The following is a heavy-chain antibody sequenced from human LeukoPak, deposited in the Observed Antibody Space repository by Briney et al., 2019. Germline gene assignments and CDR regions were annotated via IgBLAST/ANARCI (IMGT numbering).Heavy chain of an antibody. J-gene: IGHJ4*02. CDR2: IYSDGRT. Sequence: PGGSLRLSCAASGFIVSSSYMGWVRHAPGKGLEWVSYIYSDGRTFYADSVKGRFTTSRDSSKNTLYFQMNSLRAEDTAVYYCARAFDHHFDYWGQGTLVTVSS. D-gene: IGHD3-16*01. V-gene: IGHV3-53*01. CDR1: GFIVSSSY. CDR3: ARAFDHHFDY.